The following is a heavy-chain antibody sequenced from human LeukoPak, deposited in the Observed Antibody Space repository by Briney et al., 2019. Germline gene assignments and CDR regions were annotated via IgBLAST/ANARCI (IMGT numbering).Heavy chain of an antibody. CDR1: GFTFDSYT. CDR2: ISGSGFST. Sequence: PGGSLRLSCAASGFTFDSYTMSWVRQAPGKGLEWVSAISGSGFSTYYADSVKGRFTISRDNSRNTLYLQMNSLRVEDAAVYYCARDPGGPHTVKWDAFDIWGQGTMVTVSS. D-gene: IGHD2-2*02. J-gene: IGHJ3*02. CDR3: ARDPGGPHTVKWDAFDI. V-gene: IGHV3-23*01.